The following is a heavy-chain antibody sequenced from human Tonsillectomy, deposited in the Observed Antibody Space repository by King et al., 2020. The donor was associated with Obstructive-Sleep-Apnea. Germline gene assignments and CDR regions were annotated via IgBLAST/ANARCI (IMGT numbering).Heavy chain of an antibody. CDR1: GGSISNYY. CDR3: ARHRSGSYYIFDY. V-gene: IGHV4-59*08. D-gene: IGHD1-26*01. J-gene: IGHJ4*02. Sequence: VQLQESGPGLVKPSETLSLTCTVSGGSISNYYWSWIRQPPGKGLEWIGYIYYSGSTHSNPSLKSRVTISVDTSKNQFSPKLSSVTAADTAVFYCARHRSGSYYIFDYWGQGTLVTVSS. CDR2: IYYSGST.